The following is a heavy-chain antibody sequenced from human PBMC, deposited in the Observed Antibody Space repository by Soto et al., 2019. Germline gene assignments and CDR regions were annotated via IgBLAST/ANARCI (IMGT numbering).Heavy chain of an antibody. Sequence: SVKVSCKDSGGLFSSFAISWVRQAPGQGLEWMGGIIPVFGTTNYAQKFQGRVTITADESTNTAYMELSSLTSDDTAMYYCARGGGPYVWFNEFWGQGTQVTV. J-gene: IGHJ4*02. CDR2: IIPVFGTT. CDR3: ARGGGPYVWFNEF. V-gene: IGHV1-69*13. D-gene: IGHD3-16*01. CDR1: GGLFSSFA.